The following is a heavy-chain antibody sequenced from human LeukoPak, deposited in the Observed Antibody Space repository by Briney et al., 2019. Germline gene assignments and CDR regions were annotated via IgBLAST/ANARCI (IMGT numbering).Heavy chain of an antibody. D-gene: IGHD4-17*01. V-gene: IGHV4-59*08. J-gene: IGHJ3*01. CDR3: ASSYGDYITGAYAFDV. CDR2: IYDSGST. Sequence: SETLSLTCTVSGGSISNNYWSWIRQPPEKGLEWIGYIYDSGSTNYNPSLNRRLTISVDTSKNQFSLKLSSVTAADSAVYYCASSYGDYITGAYAFDVWGQGTMVTVSS. CDR1: GGSISNNY.